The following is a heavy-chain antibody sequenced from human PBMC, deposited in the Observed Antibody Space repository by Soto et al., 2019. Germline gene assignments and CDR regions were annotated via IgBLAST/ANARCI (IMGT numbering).Heavy chain of an antibody. J-gene: IGHJ4*02. CDR1: GYTFTGYY. CDR3: ARVTYDFWSGYFDY. D-gene: IGHD3-3*01. V-gene: IGHV1-2*04. Sequence: AASVKVSCKASGYTFTGYYMHWVRQAPGQGLEWMGWINPNSGGTNYAQKFQGWVTMTRDTSISTAYMELSRLRSDDTAVYYCARVTYDFWSGYFDYWGQGTLVTVSS. CDR2: INPNSGGT.